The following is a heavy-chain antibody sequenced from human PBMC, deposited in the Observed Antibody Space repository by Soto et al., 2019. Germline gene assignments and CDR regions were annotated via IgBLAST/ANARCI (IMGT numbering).Heavy chain of an antibody. CDR3: VRGGGGGLFDP. D-gene: IGHD2-15*01. J-gene: IGHJ5*02. V-gene: IGHV3-48*02. CDR1: GFSFRDHS. CDR2: ISSSSENI. Sequence: GGSLRLSCVGSGFSFRDHSMNWVRQPPGKGLQWISYISSSSENIYYADSVKGRFTVSRDNAKNTLFLQMNSLRDDDSAIYYCVRGGGGGLFDPWGQGTMVTVSS.